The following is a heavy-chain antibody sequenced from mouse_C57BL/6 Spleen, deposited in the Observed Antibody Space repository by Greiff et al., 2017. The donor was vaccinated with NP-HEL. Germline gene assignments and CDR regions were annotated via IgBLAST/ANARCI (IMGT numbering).Heavy chain of an antibody. D-gene: IGHD1-1*01. CDR1: GYTFTSYW. Sequence: QVQLQQPGAELVKPGASVKMSCKASGYTFTSYWITWVKQRPGQGLEWIGDIYPGSGSTNYNEKFKSKATLTVDTSSSTAYMQLSSLKSEDSAVYYGARGSYYYGSSYDYFDYWGQGTTLTVSS. CDR3: ARGSYYYGSSYDYFDY. J-gene: IGHJ2*01. V-gene: IGHV1-55*01. CDR2: IYPGSGST.